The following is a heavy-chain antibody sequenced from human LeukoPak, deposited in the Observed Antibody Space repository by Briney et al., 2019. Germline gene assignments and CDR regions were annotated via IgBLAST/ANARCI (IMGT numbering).Heavy chain of an antibody. V-gene: IGHV1-3*01. J-gene: IGHJ6*02. Sequence: ASVKVSCKASGYTFTSYAMHWVRQAPGQRLEWMGWINAGNGNTKYSQKFQGRVTITRDTSASTAYMELGSLRSEDTAVYYCARDKEYYDSSGYTQGYYYYGMDVWGQGTMVTVSS. CDR1: GYTFTSYA. CDR3: ARDKEYYDSSGYTQGYYYYGMDV. D-gene: IGHD3-22*01. CDR2: INAGNGNT.